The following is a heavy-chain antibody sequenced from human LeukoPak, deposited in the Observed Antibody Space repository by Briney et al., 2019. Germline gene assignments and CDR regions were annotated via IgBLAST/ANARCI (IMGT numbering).Heavy chain of an antibody. V-gene: IGHV4-30-4*02. CDR2: IYYSGST. Sequence: SETLSLTCTVSGGSISSGDYYWSWIRQPPGKGLEWIGYIYYSGSTYYNPSLKSRVTISVDTSKNQFSLKLSSVTAADTAVYYCARCPLATTSGSSNWYFDLWGRGTLVTVSS. CDR3: ARCPLATTSGSSNWYFDL. J-gene: IGHJ2*01. D-gene: IGHD1-26*01. CDR1: GGSISSGDYY.